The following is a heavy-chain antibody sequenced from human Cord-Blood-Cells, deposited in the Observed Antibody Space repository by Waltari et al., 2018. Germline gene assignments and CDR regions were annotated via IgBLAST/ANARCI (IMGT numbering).Heavy chain of an antibody. Sequence: QLQLQESGPGLVKPSETLSLTCTVSGGSISSSSYYWGWIRQPPGKGLEWIGSIYYSGSPYYNPSLKRRVTISVDTSKNQFSLKLSSVTAADTAVYYCARLLGVGDAFDIWGQGTMVTVSS. D-gene: IGHD3-3*01. CDR1: GGSISSSSYY. V-gene: IGHV4-39*07. CDR2: IYYSGSP. J-gene: IGHJ3*02. CDR3: ARLLGVGDAFDI.